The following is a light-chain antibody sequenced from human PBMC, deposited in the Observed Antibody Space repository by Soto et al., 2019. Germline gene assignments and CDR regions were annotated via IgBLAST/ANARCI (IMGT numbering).Light chain of an antibody. Sequence: DIRMTQSPSTLSGSVGDRVTITCRASQTISSWLAWYQQKPGKAPKLLIYKPSTLKSGVPSRFSGSGSGTEFTLTISSLQPNDFATYYCQHYNSYSEAFGQGTKVDLK. V-gene: IGKV1-5*03. CDR1: QTISSW. CDR3: QHYNSYSEA. J-gene: IGKJ1*01. CDR2: KPS.